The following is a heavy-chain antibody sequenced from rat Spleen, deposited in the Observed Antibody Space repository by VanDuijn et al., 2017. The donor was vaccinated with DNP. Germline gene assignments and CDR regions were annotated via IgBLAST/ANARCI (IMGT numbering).Heavy chain of an antibody. J-gene: IGHJ2*01. D-gene: IGHD1-7*01. V-gene: IGHV5-20*01. CDR1: GFAFSDYY. Sequence: EVQLVESGGGLVRPGRSLKLSCAASGFAFSDYYMAWVRQAPAKGLEWVASISHNGGYTYYRDSVKGRFTISRDYAKTSLYLQMDSLRSEDTATYYCARYPYYGYGYYFDYWGQGVMVTVSS. CDR2: ISHNGGYT. CDR3: ARYPYYGYGYYFDY.